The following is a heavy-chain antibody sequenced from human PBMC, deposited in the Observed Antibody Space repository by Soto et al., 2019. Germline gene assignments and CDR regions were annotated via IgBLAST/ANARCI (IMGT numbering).Heavy chain of an antibody. V-gene: IGHV1-18*01. D-gene: IGHD3-3*01. CDR3: ARDFEDFWSGYSDY. CDR1: GYTFTSYG. CDR2: ISAYNGNT. J-gene: IGHJ4*02. Sequence: ASVKVSCKASGYTFTSYGISWVRQAPGQGLEWMGWISAYNGNTNYAQKLQGRVTMTTDTSTSTAYMELRGLRSDDTAVYYCARDFEDFWSGYSDYWGQGTLVTVSS.